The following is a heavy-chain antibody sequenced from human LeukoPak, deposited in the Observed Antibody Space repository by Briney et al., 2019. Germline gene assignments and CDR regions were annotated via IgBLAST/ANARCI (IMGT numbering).Heavy chain of an antibody. CDR1: GFTFSSYA. CDR2: ISGSDGST. V-gene: IGHV3-23*01. CDR3: ATDGQRLAPSAMDV. D-gene: IGHD6-25*01. J-gene: IGHJ6*02. Sequence: GGSLRLSCAASGFTFSSYAMSWVRQAPGKGLEWVSAISGSDGSTYYADSVKGRFTISRDNSKNTLYLQMNTLRVEDTAVYSCATDGQRLAPSAMDVWGPGTTITVPS.